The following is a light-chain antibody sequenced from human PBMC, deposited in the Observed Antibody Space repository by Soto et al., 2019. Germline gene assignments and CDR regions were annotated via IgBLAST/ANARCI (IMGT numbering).Light chain of an antibody. V-gene: IGLV2-14*01. CDR1: ISDFVVYNY. J-gene: IGLJ1*01. Sequence: LAQPASVSGSPGQSITISCTGTISDFVVYNYVSWYQQHPGKAPKLMIYGVSNRPSGVSNRFSGSKSGNTASLTISGLQADDEADYYCSSHTISSAPQVFGTGTKVTVL. CDR3: SSHTISSAPQV. CDR2: GVS.